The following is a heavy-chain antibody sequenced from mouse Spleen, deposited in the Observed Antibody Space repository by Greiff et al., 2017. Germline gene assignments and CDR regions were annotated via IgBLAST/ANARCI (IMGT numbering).Heavy chain of an antibody. CDR1: GFTFSSYA. Sequence: EVKLVESGGGLVKPGGSLKLSCAASGFTFSSYAMSWVRQTPEKRLEWVASISSGGSTYYPDSVKGRFTISRDNARNILYLQMSSLRSEDTAMYYCARGRGSPWFAYWGQGTLVTVSA. CDR3: ARGRGSPWFAY. CDR2: ISSGGST. V-gene: IGHV5-6-5*01. J-gene: IGHJ3*01.